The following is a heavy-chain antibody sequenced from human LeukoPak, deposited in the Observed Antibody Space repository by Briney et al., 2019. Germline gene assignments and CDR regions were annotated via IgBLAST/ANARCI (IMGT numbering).Heavy chain of an antibody. J-gene: IGHJ6*02. CDR2: ISSSSSYI. V-gene: IGHV3-21*01. Sequence: TGGSLRLSCAASGFTFSSYSMNWVRQAPGKGLEWVSSISSSSSYIYYADSVKGRFTISRDNAKNSLYLQMNSLRAEDTAVYYCARDKADIVVVPAAISYYGMDVWGQGTTVTVSS. CDR1: GFTFSSYS. CDR3: ARDKADIVVVPAAISYYGMDV. D-gene: IGHD2-2*02.